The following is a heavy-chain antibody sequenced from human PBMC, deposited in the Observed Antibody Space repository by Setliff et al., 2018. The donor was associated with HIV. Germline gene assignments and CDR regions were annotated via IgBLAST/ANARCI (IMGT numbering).Heavy chain of an antibody. Sequence: ASVKISCKASGDSLSNYVITWVRRAPGQGLEWMGGIVPLFGTTNYAQNFQGRLTITTDQIMTTAYMELTSLRSEDTAVYYCASGSGYCTKGDCYIGVHRTPDKYYFDSWGQGTLVTVSS. D-gene: IGHD2-8*01. V-gene: IGHV1-69*05. CDR2: IVPLFGTT. CDR3: ASGSGYCTKGDCYIGVHRTPDKYYFDS. J-gene: IGHJ4*02. CDR1: GDSLSNYV.